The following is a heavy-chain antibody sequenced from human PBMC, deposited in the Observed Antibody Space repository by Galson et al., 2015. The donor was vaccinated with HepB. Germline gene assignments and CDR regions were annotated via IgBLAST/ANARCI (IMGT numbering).Heavy chain of an antibody. V-gene: IGHV3-30-3*01. CDR2: ISYDGSNK. Sequence: SLRLSCAASGFTFSSYAMHWVRQAPGKGLEWVAVISYDGSNKYYADSVKGRFTISRDNSKNTLYLQMNSLRAEDTAVYYCARDPLRRGAPGFDPWGQGTLVTVSS. J-gene: IGHJ5*02. D-gene: IGHD1-26*01. CDR1: GFTFSSYA. CDR3: ARDPLRRGAPGFDP.